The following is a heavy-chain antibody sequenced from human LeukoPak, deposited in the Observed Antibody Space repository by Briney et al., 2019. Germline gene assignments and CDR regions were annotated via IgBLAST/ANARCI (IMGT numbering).Heavy chain of an antibody. CDR3: ARLLVY. CDR1: GFTVSSNY. CDR2: IYSGGST. D-gene: IGHD2-8*02. Sequence: GRSLRLSCAASGFTVSSNYMSWVRQATGKGLEWLSVIYSGGSTYYADSVKGRFTISRDNSKNTMYLQMNSLRAEDTAVYYCARLLVYWGQGTLVTVSS. V-gene: IGHV3-53*01. J-gene: IGHJ4*02.